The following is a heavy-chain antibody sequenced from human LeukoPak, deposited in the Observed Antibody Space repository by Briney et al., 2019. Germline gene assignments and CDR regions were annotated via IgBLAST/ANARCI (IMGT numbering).Heavy chain of an antibody. D-gene: IGHD3-22*01. Sequence: PGRSLRLSCAPSGFTFSSYAMHWVRQAPGKGLEWVAVISYDGSNKYYADSVKGRFTISRDNSKNTLYLQMNSLRAEDTAVYYCARDRDSSAAVMDVWGQGTTVTVSS. CDR3: ARDRDSSAAVMDV. CDR2: ISYDGSNK. V-gene: IGHV3-30*04. J-gene: IGHJ6*02. CDR1: GFTFSSYA.